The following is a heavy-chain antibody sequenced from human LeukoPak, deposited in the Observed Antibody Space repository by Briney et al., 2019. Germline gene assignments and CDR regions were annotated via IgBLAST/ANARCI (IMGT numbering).Heavy chain of an antibody. Sequence: ASVKVSCKASGNIFTGYYLHWVRQAPGQGLEWMGWINPNGGGPKYAPKFQGRVTTTRDTSINTVYMELSRLRSDDTAVYYCATGLFSYYYGSGAWGQGTLVTVSS. CDR3: ATGLFSYYYGSGA. CDR1: GNIFTGYY. J-gene: IGHJ4*02. CDR2: INPNGGGP. V-gene: IGHV1-2*02. D-gene: IGHD3-10*01.